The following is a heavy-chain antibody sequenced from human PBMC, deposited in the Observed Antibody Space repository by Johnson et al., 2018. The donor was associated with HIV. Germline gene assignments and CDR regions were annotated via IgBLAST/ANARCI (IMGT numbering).Heavy chain of an antibody. CDR1: GFTFSSYA. V-gene: IGHV3-7*01. J-gene: IGHJ3*02. CDR2: IKQDGSEK. CDR3: TKCIWGSSLIDAFDI. Sequence: VQLVESGGGLVQPGRSLRLSCAASGFTFSSYAMHWVRQAPGKGLEWVANIKQDGSEKYYVDSVKGRFTISRDNSKNTLYLQMNSLSAEDTAVYYCTKCIWGSSLIDAFDIWGQGTMVTVSS. D-gene: IGHD6-13*01.